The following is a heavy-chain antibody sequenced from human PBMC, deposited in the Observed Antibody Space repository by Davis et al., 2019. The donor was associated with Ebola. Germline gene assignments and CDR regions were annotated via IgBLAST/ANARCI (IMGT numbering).Heavy chain of an antibody. CDR3: ARGYISGCFDY. V-gene: IGHV3-23*01. D-gene: IGHD6-19*01. CDR1: GFSFSLTD. CDR2: INGPGVKT. Sequence: GESLKISCAASGFSFSLTDMNWFRQAPGRGPEWVSNINGPGVKTYYTDSVKGRFTISRDTSKNTLFLQMNSLRAEDTAVYYCARGYISGCFDYWGQGTLVTVSS. J-gene: IGHJ4*02.